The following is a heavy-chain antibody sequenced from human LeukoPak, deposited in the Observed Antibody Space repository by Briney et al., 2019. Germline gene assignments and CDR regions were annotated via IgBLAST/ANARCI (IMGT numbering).Heavy chain of an antibody. CDR1: GFTFRSYA. D-gene: IGHD6-13*01. CDR2: ISGSGDRT. Sequence: GGSLRLSCAASGFTFRSYAMSWVRQAPGKGLEWGSVISGSGDRTDYADSVKGRFSISRDNSKNTLYLQMTSLRAEDTAVYYCTKSVRSIWWGGAYYFDYWGQGALVTVSS. CDR3: TKSVRSIWWGGAYYFDY. J-gene: IGHJ4*02. V-gene: IGHV3-23*01.